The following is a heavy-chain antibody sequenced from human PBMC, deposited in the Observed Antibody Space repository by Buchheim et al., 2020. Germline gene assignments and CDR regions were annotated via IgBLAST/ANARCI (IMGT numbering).Heavy chain of an antibody. D-gene: IGHD2-15*01. CDR1: GGSISSGDYY. Sequence: QVQLQESGPGLVKPSQTLSLTCTVSGGSISSGDYYWSWIRQPPGKGLEWIGYIYYSGSTYYNPSLKRRVTISVDPSKNPFSLKLSSVTAADTAVYYCARERYCSGGSCYPTIYYYGMDVWGQGTT. J-gene: IGHJ6*02. CDR3: ARERYCSGGSCYPTIYYYGMDV. V-gene: IGHV4-30-4*01. CDR2: IYYSGST.